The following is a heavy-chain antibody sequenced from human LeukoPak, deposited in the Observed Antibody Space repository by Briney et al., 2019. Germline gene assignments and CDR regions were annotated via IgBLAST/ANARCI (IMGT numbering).Heavy chain of an antibody. V-gene: IGHV4-39*01. CDR3: ASTYGDRGWFDP. Sequence: SETLSLTCTVSGGSISSNDYYWGWIRQPPGKGLEWIGSIFYSGNTYYNPSLKSRVTISVDTSKNQFSLKLISVTAADTALYYCASTYGDRGWFDPWGQGTLVTVSS. CDR1: GGSISSNDYY. J-gene: IGHJ5*02. D-gene: IGHD4-17*01. CDR2: IFYSGNT.